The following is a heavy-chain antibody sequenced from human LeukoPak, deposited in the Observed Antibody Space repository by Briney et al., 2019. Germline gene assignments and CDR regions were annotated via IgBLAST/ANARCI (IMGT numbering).Heavy chain of an antibody. V-gene: IGHV4-39*01. D-gene: IGHD4-17*01. CDR2: IYYSGTT. Sequence: PSETLSLTCTVSGGSISSSAYYWGWIRQPQGKGLEWIGNIYYSGTTYYNPSLKSRVTISVDSSTSQFSLKLSSVTAADTAVYYCARLLDYGSSYFDYWGPGTLVTVSS. CDR3: ARLLDYGSSYFDY. CDR1: GGSISSSAYY. J-gene: IGHJ4*02.